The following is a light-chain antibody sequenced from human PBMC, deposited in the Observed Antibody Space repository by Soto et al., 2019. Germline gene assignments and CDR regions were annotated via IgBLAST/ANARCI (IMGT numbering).Light chain of an antibody. V-gene: IGLV2-8*01. CDR1: SSDVGAYDF. J-gene: IGLJ1*01. CDR2: EVT. Sequence: QSVLTQPPSASGSPGQSVTISCTGTSSDVGAYDFVSWYQHHPGKAPKLMIYEVTKRPSGVPDRFSGSKSGNTASLTVSGLQAEDEAAYYCTSHAGNYNFPYVFGTGTKLTVL. CDR3: TSHAGNYNFPYV.